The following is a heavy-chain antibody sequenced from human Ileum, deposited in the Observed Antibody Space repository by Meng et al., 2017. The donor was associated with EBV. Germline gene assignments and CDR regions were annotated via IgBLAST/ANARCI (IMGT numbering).Heavy chain of an antibody. Sequence: LVESGPALVNPSPTLSLTCAVSGGSISSGAYHWSWIRQPPGKGLEWIGHSGSPSYNPSLRSRLIISVAPSKNQFSLRLDSATAADTAVYYCAIYAEGAGGIGYWGQGTLVTVSS. V-gene: IGHV4-30-4*01. CDR1: GGSISSGAYH. CDR3: AIYAEGAGGIGY. D-gene: IGHD6-13*01. J-gene: IGHJ4*02. CDR2: HSGSP.